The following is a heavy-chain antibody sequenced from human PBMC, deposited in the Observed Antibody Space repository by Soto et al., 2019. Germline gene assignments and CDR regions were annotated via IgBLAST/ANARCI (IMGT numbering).Heavy chain of an antibody. CDR3: ARDLKEYCSDGKCNWFDP. J-gene: IGHJ5*02. D-gene: IGHD2-15*01. V-gene: IGHV4-59*01. CDR1: GASITTYY. Sequence: QVQLQESGPGLVKPSDTLSLTCTVSGASITTYYWSWIRQPPGKGLEWIGYISYSGSTHYNPSLKSRVTISFDASKNQISLQVRSATAADAAVYYCARDLKEYCSDGKCNWFDPWGQGTLVTVSS. CDR2: ISYSGST.